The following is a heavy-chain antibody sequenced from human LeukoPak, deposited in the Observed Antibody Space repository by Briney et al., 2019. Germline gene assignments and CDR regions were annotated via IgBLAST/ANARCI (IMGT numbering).Heavy chain of an antibody. CDR2: ISGSGVST. CDR1: GFTFSICA. V-gene: IGHV3-23*01. Sequence: GGSLRLSCAASGFTFSICAMSWVRQAPGKGLEWVSYISGSGVSTYYADSVKGHFTISRDNSKNTLYLQMNTLRAEDTAVYYCAKNKDFDYWGQGTLVTVSS. CDR3: AKNKDFDY. J-gene: IGHJ4*02.